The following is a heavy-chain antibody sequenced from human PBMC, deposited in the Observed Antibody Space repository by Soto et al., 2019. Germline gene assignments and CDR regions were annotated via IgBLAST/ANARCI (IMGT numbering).Heavy chain of an antibody. V-gene: IGHV3-7*05. J-gene: IGHJ6*02. D-gene: IGHD6-13*01. Sequence: EVQLVESGGGLVQPGGTLRLSCAASGFTLSSYWMSWVRQAPGKGLEWVANIKQDGSEKYYVDSVKGRFTISRDTAKSSMYLQLNSLSAEDTAVYYGASEYGSSYSPRFYGMDVWGQGTTVTVSS. CDR2: IKQDGSEK. CDR1: GFTLSSYW. CDR3: ASEYGSSYSPRFYGMDV.